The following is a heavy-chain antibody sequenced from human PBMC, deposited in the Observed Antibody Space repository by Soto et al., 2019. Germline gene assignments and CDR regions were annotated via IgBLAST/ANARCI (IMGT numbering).Heavy chain of an antibody. Sequence: GASVKVSCKASGYTFTGYYMHWVRQAPGQGLEWMGWINPNSGGTNYAQKFQGWVTMTRDTPISTAYMELSRLRSDDTAVYYCAREGGMGQYYDFWSGYSSYYYGMDVWGQGTTVTVSS. CDR1: GYTFTGYY. CDR3: AREGGMGQYYDFWSGYSSYYYGMDV. V-gene: IGHV1-2*04. D-gene: IGHD3-3*01. CDR2: INPNSGGT. J-gene: IGHJ6*02.